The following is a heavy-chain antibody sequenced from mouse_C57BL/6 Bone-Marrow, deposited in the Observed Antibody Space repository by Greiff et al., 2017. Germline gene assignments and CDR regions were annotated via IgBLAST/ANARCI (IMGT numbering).Heavy chain of an antibody. Sequence: VQLQQSGPELVKPGASVKISCKASGYAFSSSWMNWVKQRPGKGLEWIGRIYPGDGDTNYNGKFKGKATLTADKSSSTAYMQLSSLTSEDSAVYFCARFNLYWYFDVWGTGTTVTVSS. CDR1: GYAFSSSW. CDR2: IYPGDGDT. V-gene: IGHV1-82*01. CDR3: ARFNLYWYFDV. J-gene: IGHJ1*03.